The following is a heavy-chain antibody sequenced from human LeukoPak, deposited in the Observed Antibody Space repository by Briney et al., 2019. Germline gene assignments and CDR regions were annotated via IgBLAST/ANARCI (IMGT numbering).Heavy chain of an antibody. V-gene: IGHV4-39*01. Sequence: SETLSLTCTVSGGSIRNSSYYWGWIRQPPGKGLEWIGSISYSGSTFYNPYLKSRVTISADTSNIQFSLKLTSVTAADTAVYFCARHLIRTGTTFWFDPWGQGTLVTVSS. J-gene: IGHJ5*02. CDR1: GGSIRNSSYY. CDR3: ARHLIRTGTTFWFDP. CDR2: ISYSGST. D-gene: IGHD1-7*01.